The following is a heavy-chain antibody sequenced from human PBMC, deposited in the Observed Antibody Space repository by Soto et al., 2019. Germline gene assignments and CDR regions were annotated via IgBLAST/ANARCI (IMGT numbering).Heavy chain of an antibody. V-gene: IGHV1-2*04. CDR1: GYTFTGYY. CDR2: INPNSGGT. Sequence: ASVKVSCKASGYTFTGYYMHWVRQAPGQGLEWMGWINPNSGGTNYAQKFQGWVTMTRDTSISTAYKELSRLRSDDTAVYYCARDRAADTAMVYGMDVWGQGTTVTVSS. CDR3: ARDRAADTAMVYGMDV. J-gene: IGHJ6*02. D-gene: IGHD5-18*01.